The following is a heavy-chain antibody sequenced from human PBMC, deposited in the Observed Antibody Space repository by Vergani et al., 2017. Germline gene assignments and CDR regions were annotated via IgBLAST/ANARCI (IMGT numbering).Heavy chain of an antibody. J-gene: IGHJ4*02. CDR1: GFTFSRYW. CDR3: ARVENGITIFGVVSYFDY. V-gene: IGHV3-7*03. D-gene: IGHD3-3*01. CDR2: IKQDGSEE. Sequence: EVQLVESGGGLVQPGGSLRLSCAASGFTFSRYWMSWVRQAPGKGLEWVANIKQDGSEEYYVDSVKGRFTISRDNAKNSLYLQMNSLRAEDTAVYYCARVENGITIFGVVSYFDYWGQGTLVTVSS.